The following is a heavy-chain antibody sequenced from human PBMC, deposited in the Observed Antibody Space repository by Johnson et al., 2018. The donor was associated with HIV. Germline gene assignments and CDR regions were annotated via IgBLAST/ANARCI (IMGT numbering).Heavy chain of an antibody. Sequence: VQLVESGGSVVRPGGSLRLSCAASGFSFSNAWMSWVRQAPGKGLEWIGRIKRKIEGETTDYAAPVKGRFTISRDDSKNTLYLQMNSLTTEDTAVYYCTTAIVIDAFDIWGQGTMVTVSS. J-gene: IGHJ3*02. CDR2: IKRKIEGETT. CDR3: TTAIVIDAFDI. CDR1: GFSFSNAW. D-gene: IGHD3-16*02. V-gene: IGHV3-15*01.